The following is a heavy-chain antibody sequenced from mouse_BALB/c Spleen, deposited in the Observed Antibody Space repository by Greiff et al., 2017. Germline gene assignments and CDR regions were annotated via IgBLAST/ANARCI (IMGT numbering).Heavy chain of an antibody. J-gene: IGHJ4*01. CDR2: ISNGGGST. Sequence: DVMLVESGGGLVQPGGSLKLSCAASGFTFSSYTMSWVRQTPEKRLEWVAYISNGGGSTYYPDTVKGRFTISRDNAKNTLYLQMSSLKSEDTAMYYCARHYDYAMDYWGQGTSVTVSS. CDR1: GFTFSSYT. D-gene: IGHD2-3*01. V-gene: IGHV5-12-2*01. CDR3: ARHYDYAMDY.